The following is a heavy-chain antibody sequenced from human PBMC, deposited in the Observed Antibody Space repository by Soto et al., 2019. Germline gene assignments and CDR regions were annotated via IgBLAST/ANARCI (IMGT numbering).Heavy chain of an antibody. CDR1: GGTFSSYA. J-gene: IGHJ5*02. V-gene: IGHV1-69*13. D-gene: IGHD6-19*01. CDR3: ARAPLGIAVAATVWFDP. Sequence: SVKVSCKASGGTFSSYAISWVRQAPGQGLEWMGGIIPIFGTANYAQKFQGRVTITADESTSTAYMELSSLRSEDTAVYYCARAPLGIAVAATVWFDPWGQRTLVTVSS. CDR2: IIPIFGTA.